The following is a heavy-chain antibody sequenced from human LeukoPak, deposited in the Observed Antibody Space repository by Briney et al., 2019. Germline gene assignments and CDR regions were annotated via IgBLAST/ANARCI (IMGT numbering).Heavy chain of an antibody. J-gene: IGHJ2*01. Sequence: SEALSLTCTVSGGSISSYYWSWIRQPPGKGLEWIGYIYYSGSTNYNPSLKSRVTISVDTSKNQFSLKLSSVTAADTAVYYCAREAVAGASFDLWGRGTLVTVSS. CDR3: AREAVAGASFDL. V-gene: IGHV4-59*08. D-gene: IGHD6-19*01. CDR2: IYYSGST. CDR1: GGSISSYY.